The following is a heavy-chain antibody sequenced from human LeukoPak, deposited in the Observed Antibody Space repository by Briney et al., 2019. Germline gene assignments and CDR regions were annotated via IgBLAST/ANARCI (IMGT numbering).Heavy chain of an antibody. D-gene: IGHD5-24*01. Sequence: GGSLRLSCAASGFTFSSYSMDWVRQAPGKGLEWVSSISSSSSYIYYADSVKGRFTISRDNAKNSLYLQMNSLRAEDTAVYYCARYGEMATITETQLDYWGQGTLVTVSS. V-gene: IGHV3-21*01. CDR3: ARYGEMATITETQLDY. CDR1: GFTFSSYS. CDR2: ISSSSSYI. J-gene: IGHJ4*02.